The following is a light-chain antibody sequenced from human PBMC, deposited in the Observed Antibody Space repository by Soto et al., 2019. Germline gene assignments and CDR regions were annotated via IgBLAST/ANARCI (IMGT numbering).Light chain of an antibody. CDR2: GAS. J-gene: IGKJ1*01. Sequence: EIGFYQSPGTLSLSPGERATLSRRASQSVSNNYLAWYQQKPGQAPRLIIHGASSRATGVPDRITGSGSGTDFTLSISRLEPEDFAVYYCQQYGGSTRTFGQGTKVDIK. CDR1: QSVSNNY. CDR3: QQYGGSTRT. V-gene: IGKV3-20*01.